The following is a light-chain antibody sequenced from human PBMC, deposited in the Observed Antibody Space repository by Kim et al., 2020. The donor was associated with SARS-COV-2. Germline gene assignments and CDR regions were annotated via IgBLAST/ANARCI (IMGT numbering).Light chain of an antibody. Sequence: AIQMTQSPPSLSASVGDRVNITCRASQGIRNELGWYQQKSGKAPKLLIYAASSLQSGVPSRFSGSGSGTDFTLTINSLQPEDFATYYCLHDYNYVWTFGKGTKVDIK. CDR1: QGIRNE. V-gene: IGKV1-6*01. CDR3: LHDYNYVWT. J-gene: IGKJ1*01. CDR2: AAS.